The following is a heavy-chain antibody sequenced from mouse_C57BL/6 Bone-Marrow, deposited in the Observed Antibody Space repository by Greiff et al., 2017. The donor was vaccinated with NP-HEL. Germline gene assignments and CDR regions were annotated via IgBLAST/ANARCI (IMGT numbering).Heavy chain of an antibody. J-gene: IGHJ4*01. Sequence: VKLVESGAELARPGASVKLSCKASGYTFTSYGISWVKQRTGQGLEWIGEIYPRSGNTYYNEKFKGKATLTADTSSSTAYMELRSLTSEVSAVYFCARRGPITTVVGEAMDYWGQGTSVTVSS. D-gene: IGHD1-1*01. CDR2: IYPRSGNT. CDR1: GYTFTSYG. CDR3: ARRGPITTVVGEAMDY. V-gene: IGHV1-81*01.